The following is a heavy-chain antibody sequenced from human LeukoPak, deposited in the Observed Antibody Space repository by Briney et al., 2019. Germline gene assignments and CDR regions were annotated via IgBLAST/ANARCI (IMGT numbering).Heavy chain of an antibody. CDR1: GFIFSNYA. J-gene: IGHJ4*02. V-gene: IGHV3-23*01. CDR3: KSGGAAPGNFDY. D-gene: IGHD6-13*01. Sequence: GGSLRLSCGASGFIFSNYAMSWVRQAPGKGLEWVSAISGSGVYTYYADSVKGRFTISRDNAKNSLYLQMNSLGVEDTAVYYCKSGGAAPGNFDYWGQGALVTVSS. CDR2: ISGSGVYT.